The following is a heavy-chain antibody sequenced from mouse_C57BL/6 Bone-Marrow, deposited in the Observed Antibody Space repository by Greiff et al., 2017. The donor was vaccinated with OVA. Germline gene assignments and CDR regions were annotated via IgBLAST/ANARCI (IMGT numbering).Heavy chain of an antibody. CDR3: ARPYYYGSSSYAMYY. CDR2: ISNLAYSI. CDR1: GFTFSDYG. J-gene: IGHJ4*01. V-gene: IGHV5-15*04. Sequence: EVMLVESGGGLVQPGGSLKLSCAASGFTFSDYGMAWVRQAPRKGPEWVAFISNLAYSIYYADTVTGRFTISRENAKDTLYLEMSSLRSEDTAMYYCARPYYYGSSSYAMYYWGQGTSVTVSS. D-gene: IGHD1-1*01.